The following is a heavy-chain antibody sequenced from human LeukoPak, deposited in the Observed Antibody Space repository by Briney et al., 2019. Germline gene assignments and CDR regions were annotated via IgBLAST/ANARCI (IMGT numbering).Heavy chain of an antibody. Sequence: ASVKVSCKASGYTFTNYGISWVRQAPGQGPECMGWISAYNGNTKYVQKFQGRVTMTTDTSTSTAYMELRSLRSDDTAVYYCARDLTHRRNYDNSGYQIVSAFWGQGTLVTVSS. CDR3: ARDLTHRRNYDNSGYQIVSAF. J-gene: IGHJ4*02. V-gene: IGHV1-18*01. CDR1: GYTFTNYG. CDR2: ISAYNGNT. D-gene: IGHD3-22*01.